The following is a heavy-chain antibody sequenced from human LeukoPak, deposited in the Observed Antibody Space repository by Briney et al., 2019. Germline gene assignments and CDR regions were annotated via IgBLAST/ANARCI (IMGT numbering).Heavy chain of an antibody. CDR1: GFTFSNAW. D-gene: IGHD2-2*01. V-gene: IGHV3-15*01. Sequence: SGGSLRLSCAASGFTFSNAWMSWVRQAPGKGLEWVGRIKSKTDDGTTDYAAPVKGRFTISRDDSKNTLYLQMNSLKTEDTAVYYCITGSSSCYGCFDYWGQGTLVTVSP. CDR3: ITGSSSCYGCFDY. CDR2: IKSKTDDGTT. J-gene: IGHJ4*02.